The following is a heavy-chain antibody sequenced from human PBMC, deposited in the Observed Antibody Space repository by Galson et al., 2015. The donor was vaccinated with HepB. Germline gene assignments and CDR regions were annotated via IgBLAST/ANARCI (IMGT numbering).Heavy chain of an antibody. CDR2: INHNSGGT. Sequence: SVKVSCKASADTFSGYYLHWVRQAPGQGLEWMGWINHNSGGTKYAQNFQGRVTMTRDTSITTVYMELNSLTFDDTAVYYCARVDASIFGVALDYGGQGTLVTVSS. V-gene: IGHV1-2*02. J-gene: IGHJ4*02. CDR3: ARVDASIFGVALDY. D-gene: IGHD3-3*01. CDR1: ADTFSGYY.